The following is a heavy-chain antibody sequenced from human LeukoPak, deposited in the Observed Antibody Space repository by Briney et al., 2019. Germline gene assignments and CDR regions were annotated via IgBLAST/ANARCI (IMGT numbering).Heavy chain of an antibody. CDR1: GGSISSSSYY. Sequence: SETLSLTCTVSGGSISSSSYYWGWIRQPPGKGLEWIGSIYHSGSTYYNPSLKSRVTISVDTSKNQFSLKLSSVTAADTAVYYCARATSGEKWYYDFWSGRNHNNWFDPWGQGTLVTVSS. D-gene: IGHD3-3*01. CDR2: IYHSGST. V-gene: IGHV4-39*07. CDR3: ARATSGEKWYYDFWSGRNHNNWFDP. J-gene: IGHJ5*02.